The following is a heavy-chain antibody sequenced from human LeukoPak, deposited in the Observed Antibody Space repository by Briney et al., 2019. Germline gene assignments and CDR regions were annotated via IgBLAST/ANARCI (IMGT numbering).Heavy chain of an antibody. CDR1: GASISPYY. CDR2: INHSGST. V-gene: IGHV4-34*01. D-gene: IGHD3-22*01. Sequence: SETLSLTCSVSGASISPYYWVWIRQPPGKGLEWIGEINHSGSTNYNPSLKSRVTISVDTSKNQFSLKLSSVTAADTAVYYCARSFYYYDSSGYVYYFDYWGQGTLVTVSS. CDR3: ARSFYYYDSSGYVYYFDY. J-gene: IGHJ4*02.